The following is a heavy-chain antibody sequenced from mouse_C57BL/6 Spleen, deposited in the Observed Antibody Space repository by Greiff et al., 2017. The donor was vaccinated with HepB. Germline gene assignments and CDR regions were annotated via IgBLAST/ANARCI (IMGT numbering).Heavy chain of an antibody. J-gene: IGHJ2*01. CDR2: ISDGGSYT. CDR3: ARDTHYYGSSYFDY. CDR1: GFTFSSYA. Sequence: EVKLVESGGGLVKPGGSLKLSCAASGFTFSSYAMSWVRQTPEKRLEWVATISDGGSYTYYPDNVKGRFTISRDSAKNNLYLQMSHLKSEDTAMYYCARDTHYYGSSYFDYWGQGTTLTVSS. D-gene: IGHD1-1*01. V-gene: IGHV5-4*01.